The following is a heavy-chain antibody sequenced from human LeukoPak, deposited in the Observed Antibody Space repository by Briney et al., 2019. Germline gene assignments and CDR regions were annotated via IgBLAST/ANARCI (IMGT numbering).Heavy chain of an antibody. CDR2: MYYSGST. CDR1: GGSVSSRSYY. J-gene: IGHJ4*02. V-gene: IGHV4-39*01. CDR3: ARTHDYAGY. Sequence: SETLSLTCTVSGGSVSSRSYYWGWIRQPPGMGLDWIGSMYYSGSTYYNPSLKSRVTISVDTSKNQFSLKLSSVTAADTAVYYCARTHDYAGYWGQGTLVTVSS.